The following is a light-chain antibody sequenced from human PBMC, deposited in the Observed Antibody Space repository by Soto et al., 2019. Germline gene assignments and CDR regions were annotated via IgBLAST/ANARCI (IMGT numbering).Light chain of an antibody. CDR1: QQVSNY. CDR3: RQYNDYSCT. J-gene: IGKJ1*01. CDR2: SAT. V-gene: IGKV1-27*01. Sequence: DIQLTQSPSSLSAPVGDRVTITCRTSQQVSNYIAWYQQNPGRVPKLLISSATTLQTAVPPGFSGGGSGTDLTLIISSLQPEDVAAYYCRQYNDYSCTFGQGTKVDIK.